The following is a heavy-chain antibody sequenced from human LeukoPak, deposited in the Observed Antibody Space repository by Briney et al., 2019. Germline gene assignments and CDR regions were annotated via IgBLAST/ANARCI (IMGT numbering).Heavy chain of an antibody. Sequence: PGGSLRLSCAASGFTFSSYAMSWVRQAPGKGLEWVSAISGGGGSTYYADSVKGRFTISRDNSKYTLYLQMNSLRAEDTAVYYCAKSASGWYMFDYWGQGTLVTVSS. V-gene: IGHV3-23*01. CDR1: GFTFSSYA. CDR3: AKSASGWYMFDY. D-gene: IGHD6-19*01. J-gene: IGHJ4*02. CDR2: ISGGGGST.